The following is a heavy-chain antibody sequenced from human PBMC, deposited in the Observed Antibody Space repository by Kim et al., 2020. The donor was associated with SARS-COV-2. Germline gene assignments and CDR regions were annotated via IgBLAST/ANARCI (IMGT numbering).Heavy chain of an antibody. D-gene: IGHD6-19*01. J-gene: IGHJ6*03. CDR1: GFTISNYA. Sequence: GGSLRLSCAASGFTISNYAMSWVRQAPEKGLEWVSVISGSGGSTYYADSVKGRFTISRDNSKNTLYLQMNSLRAEDTAVYYCAKGSIAVPRGYYSYMDVWGKGTTVTVSS. CDR2: ISGSGGST. V-gene: IGHV3-23*01. CDR3: AKGSIAVPRGYYSYMDV.